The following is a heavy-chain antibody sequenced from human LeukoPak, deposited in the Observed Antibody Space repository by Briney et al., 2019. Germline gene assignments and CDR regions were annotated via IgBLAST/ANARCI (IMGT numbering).Heavy chain of an antibody. J-gene: IGHJ3*01. V-gene: IGHV4-39*02. Sequence: SETLSLTCTVSGGSISGSSYYRDWIRQSPGTGLEWIGSIYYTGVTYSNPSLENRVTISVDTSKNHFSLKVTSVTAADTAVYFCARSAVKFGAFDVWGQGTTVTVSS. CDR1: GGSISGSSYY. D-gene: IGHD3-10*01. CDR3: ARSAVKFGAFDV. CDR2: IYYTGVT.